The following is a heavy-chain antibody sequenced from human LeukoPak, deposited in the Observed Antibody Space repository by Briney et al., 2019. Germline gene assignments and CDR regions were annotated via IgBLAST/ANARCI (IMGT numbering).Heavy chain of an antibody. CDR3: ARVWLGNAFDI. CDR1: GYTFSRYG. CDR2: ISTYNGNT. D-gene: IGHD6-19*01. V-gene: IGHV1-18*01. J-gene: IGHJ3*02. Sequence: ASVKVSCKASGYTFSRYGITWVRPAPGQGLEWMGWISTYNGNTKYTHKLQARITMTTDTSTNTAYMELRSLRSDDTALYYCARVWLGNAFDIWGQGTMVTVSS.